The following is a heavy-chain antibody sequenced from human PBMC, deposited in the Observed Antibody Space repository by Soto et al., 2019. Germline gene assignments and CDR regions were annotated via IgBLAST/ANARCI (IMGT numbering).Heavy chain of an antibody. CDR3: ARLNWDSSGYYGEVDWFEP. V-gene: IGHV1-18*01. J-gene: IGHJ5*02. D-gene: IGHD3-22*01. CDR2: ISAYNGNT. Sequence: GASVKASCKASGYTFTSYGISWVRQAPGQGLEWMGWISAYNGNTNYAQKLQGRVTMTTDTSTSTAYMELRSLRSGDTAVYYCARLNWDSSGYYGEVDWFEPWGQGTLVTVSS. CDR1: GYTFTSYG.